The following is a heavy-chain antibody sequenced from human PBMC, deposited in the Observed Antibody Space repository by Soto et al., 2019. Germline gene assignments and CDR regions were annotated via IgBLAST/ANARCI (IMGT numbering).Heavy chain of an antibody. J-gene: IGHJ4*02. CDR1: GGSFSGYY. CDR3: ARDKTTGLFDY. D-gene: IGHD1-7*01. V-gene: IGHV4-34*01. Sequence: QVQLQQWGAGLLKPSETLSLTCAVYGGSFSGYYWTWISQPPGTGLEWIGEINHSGSTNHNPSLKSRVTNSVDTSKKQFSLKLTSVTAADTAVYYCARDKTTGLFDYWGQGTLVTVSS. CDR2: INHSGST.